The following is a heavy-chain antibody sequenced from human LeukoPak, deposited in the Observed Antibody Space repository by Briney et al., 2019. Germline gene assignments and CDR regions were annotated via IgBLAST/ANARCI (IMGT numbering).Heavy chain of an antibody. CDR3: ARDHRGVRDYFDY. CDR1: GFTFSNYA. Sequence: PGRSLRLSCAASGFTFSNYAMHRVRQAPGKGLEWVAVISHDGSNKYYADSVKGRFTISRDNSKNTLYLQMNSLRAEDTAVYYCARDHRGVRDYFDYWGQGTLVTVSS. CDR2: ISHDGSNK. V-gene: IGHV3-30-3*01. D-gene: IGHD3-10*01. J-gene: IGHJ4*02.